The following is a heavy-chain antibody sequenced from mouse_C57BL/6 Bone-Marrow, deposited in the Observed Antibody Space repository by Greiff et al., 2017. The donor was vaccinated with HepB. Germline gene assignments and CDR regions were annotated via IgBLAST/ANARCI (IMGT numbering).Heavy chain of an antibody. CDR2: INPSTGGT. D-gene: IGHD2-1*01. V-gene: IGHV1-42*01. Sequence: EVQLQQSGPELVKPGASVKISCKASGYSFTGYYMNWVKQSPEKSLEWIGEINPSTGGTTYNQKFKAKATLTVDKSSSTAYMQLKSLTSEDSAVYYCALIYFWFAYWGQGTLVTVSA. J-gene: IGHJ3*01. CDR3: ALIYFWFAY. CDR1: GYSFTGYY.